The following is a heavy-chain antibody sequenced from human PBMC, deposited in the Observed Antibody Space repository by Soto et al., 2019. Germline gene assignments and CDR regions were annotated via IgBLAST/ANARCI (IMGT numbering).Heavy chain of an antibody. CDR2: IYWDDDK. J-gene: IGHJ4*02. CDR1: GFSLSTSGVG. V-gene: IGHV2-5*02. D-gene: IGHD6-19*01. CDR3: APSEPGIAVAGHFDY. Sequence: QITLKESGPTLVKPTQTLTLTCTFSGFSLSTSGVGVGWIRQPPGKALEWLALIYWDDDKRYSPSLKSRLTITKDTSKNQVVLTMTNMDPVDTATYYCAPSEPGIAVAGHFDYWGQGTLVTVSS.